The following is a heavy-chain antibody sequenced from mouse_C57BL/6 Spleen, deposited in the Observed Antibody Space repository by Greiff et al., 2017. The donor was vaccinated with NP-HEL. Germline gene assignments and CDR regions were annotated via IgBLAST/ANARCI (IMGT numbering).Heavy chain of an antibody. CDR3: ARFDGYPLMDY. CDR1: GYTFTSYW. V-gene: IGHV1-69*01. CDR2: IDPSDSYT. D-gene: IGHD2-3*01. Sequence: VQLQQPGAELVMPGASVKLSCKASGYTFTSYWMHWVKQRPGQGLEWIGEIDPSDSYTNYNQKFKGKSTLTVDKSSSTAYMQLSSLTSEDSAVYYCARFDGYPLMDYWGQGTSVTVSS. J-gene: IGHJ4*01.